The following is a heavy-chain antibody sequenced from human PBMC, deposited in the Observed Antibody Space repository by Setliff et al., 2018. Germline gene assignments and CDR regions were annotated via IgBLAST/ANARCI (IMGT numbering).Heavy chain of an antibody. D-gene: IGHD6-13*01. CDR1: GGSISSSNW. CDR2: IYHSGST. V-gene: IGHV4-4*02. Sequence: SETLSLTCAVSGGSISSSNWWSWVRQPPGKGPEWIGEIYHSGSTNYNPSLKSRVTISVDKSKNQFSLKLSSVTAADTAVYYCARGSSSWYALFDYWGQGTLVTVSS. J-gene: IGHJ4*02. CDR3: ARGSSSWYALFDY.